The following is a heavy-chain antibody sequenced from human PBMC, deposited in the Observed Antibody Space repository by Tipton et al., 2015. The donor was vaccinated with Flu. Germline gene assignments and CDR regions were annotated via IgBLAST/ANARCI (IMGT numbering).Heavy chain of an antibody. CDR1: GFTFSSYS. V-gene: IGHV3-48*01. J-gene: IGHJ4*02. CDR2: ISSSSSTI. D-gene: IGHD6-6*01. CDR3: ASTIAARYYFDY. Sequence: SLRLSCAASGFTFSSYSMNWVRQAPGKGLEWVSYISSSSSTIYYADSVKGRFTISRDNSKNTLYLQMNSLRAEDTAVYYCASTIAARYYFDYWGQGTLVTVSS.